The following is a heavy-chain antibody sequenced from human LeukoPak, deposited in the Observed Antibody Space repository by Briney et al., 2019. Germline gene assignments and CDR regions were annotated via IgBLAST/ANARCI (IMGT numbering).Heavy chain of an antibody. CDR3: ARNVLRYFDWLPRQDY. Sequence: ASVKVSCKASGYTFTSYGISWVRQAPGQGLEWMGWISAYNGNTNYAQKLQGRVTMTTDTSTCTAYMELRSLRSDDTAVYYCARNVLRYFDWLPRQDYWGQGTLVTVSS. J-gene: IGHJ4*02. V-gene: IGHV1-18*01. CDR2: ISAYNGNT. CDR1: GYTFTSYG. D-gene: IGHD3-9*01.